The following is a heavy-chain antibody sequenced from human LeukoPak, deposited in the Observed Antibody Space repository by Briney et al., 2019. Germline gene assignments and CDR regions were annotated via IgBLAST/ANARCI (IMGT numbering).Heavy chain of an antibody. CDR1: GFTFSSYA. J-gene: IGHJ4*02. D-gene: IGHD3-16*01. V-gene: IGHV3-23*01. CDR2: ISGSGGST. Sequence: PGGSLRLSCAASGFTFSSYAMSWVRQAPGKGLEWVSAISGSGGSTYYADSVKGRFTISRDNSKNTLYLQMNSLRAEDTAVYYCAKDSGHTFGGAHGDYWGQGTLVTVSS. CDR3: AKDSGHTFGGAHGDY.